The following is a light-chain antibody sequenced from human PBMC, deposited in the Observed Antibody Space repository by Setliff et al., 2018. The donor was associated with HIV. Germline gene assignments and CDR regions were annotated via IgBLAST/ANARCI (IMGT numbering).Light chain of an antibody. V-gene: IGLV1-40*01. CDR2: GNS. CDR1: SSNIGAGYD. CDR3: QSYDSSLSCSRV. Sequence: VLTQPPSVSGAPGQRVTISCTGSSSNIGAGYDVAWYQQLPGTAPKLLIYGNSHRPSGVPDRFSGSKSGTSASLAITGLQADDEADYYCQSYDSSLSCSRVFGGGTKVTVL. J-gene: IGLJ3*02.